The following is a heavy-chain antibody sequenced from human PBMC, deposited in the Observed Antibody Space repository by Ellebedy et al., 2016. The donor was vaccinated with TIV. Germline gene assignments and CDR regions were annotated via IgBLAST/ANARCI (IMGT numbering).Heavy chain of an antibody. CDR1: GFNFSTYA. J-gene: IGHJ5*02. CDR3: ARGAEHTTSSGGFRWFDP. Sequence: GESLKISCAAFGFNFSTYAMTWVRQAPGKGLEWVSAMSASGGNTYYADSVKGRFTISRDNAKSTLYLQMSSLRVEDTAVYYCARGAEHTTSSGGFRWFDPWGHGNLVTVS. D-gene: IGHD6-6*01. CDR2: MSASGGNT. V-gene: IGHV3-23*01.